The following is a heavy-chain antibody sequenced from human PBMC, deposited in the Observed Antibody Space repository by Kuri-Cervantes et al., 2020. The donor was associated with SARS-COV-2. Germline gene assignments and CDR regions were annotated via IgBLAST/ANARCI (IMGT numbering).Heavy chain of an antibody. CDR3: ARDSRVGIAAAGLYY. J-gene: IGHJ4*02. V-gene: IGHV4-59*12. CDR1: GGSISSYY. CDR2: IYYSGST. Sequence: SETLSLTCTVSGGSISSYYWSWIRQPPGKGLEWIGYIYYSGSTNYNPSLKSRVTISVDTSKNQFSLKLSSVTAADTAAYYCARDSRVGIAAAGLYYWGQGTLVTVSS. D-gene: IGHD6-13*01.